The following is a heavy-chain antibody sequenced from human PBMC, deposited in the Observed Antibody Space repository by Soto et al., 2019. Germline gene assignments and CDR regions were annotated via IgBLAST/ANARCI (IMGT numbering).Heavy chain of an antibody. CDR2: ISYDGSNK. J-gene: IGHJ6*02. CDR1: GFTFSSYA. D-gene: IGHD2-15*01. CDR3: ARDDIVVVPSGMDV. V-gene: IGHV3-30-3*01. Sequence: QVQLVESGGGVVQPGRSLRLSCAASGFTFSSYAMHWVRQAPGKGLEWVAVISYDGSNKYYADSVKGRFTISRDNSKNTLYLQMNSLRAEDTAVYYWARDDIVVVPSGMDVWGQGTTVTVSS.